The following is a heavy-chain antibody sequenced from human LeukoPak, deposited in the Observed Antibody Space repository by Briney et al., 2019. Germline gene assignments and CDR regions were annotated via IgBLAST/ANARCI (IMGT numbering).Heavy chain of an antibody. V-gene: IGHV3-7*01. CDR2: IKEDGRDK. J-gene: IGHJ4*02. CDR1: GFTFSNYY. Sequence: GGSLRLSCAASGFTFSNYYMSWARQAPGKGLEWVATIKEDGRDKYYVDSVKGRFTISRDNAENSLYLQMNSLRAEDTAVYDCVRDCTSIGYHVGPYFDYWGQGTLVTVSS. D-gene: IGHD2-2*01. CDR3: VRDCTSIGYHVGPYFDY.